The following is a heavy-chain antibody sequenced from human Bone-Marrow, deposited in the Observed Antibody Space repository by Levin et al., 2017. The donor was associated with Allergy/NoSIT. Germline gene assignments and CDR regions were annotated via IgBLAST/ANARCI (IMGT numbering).Heavy chain of an antibody. CDR1: GFIFDNFG. D-gene: IGHD3-10*01. J-gene: IGHJ4*02. V-gene: IGHV3-23*01. CDR2: INSRGDNT. Sequence: GESLKISCAASGFIFDNFGMNWVRQAPGKGLEWVAAINSRGDNTYYADSVRGRFTISRDNTKSALFLQMNSLRVEDTALYFCAKDEGIFWFGDLRYWGVGARVIVSS. CDR3: AKDEGIFWFGDLRY.